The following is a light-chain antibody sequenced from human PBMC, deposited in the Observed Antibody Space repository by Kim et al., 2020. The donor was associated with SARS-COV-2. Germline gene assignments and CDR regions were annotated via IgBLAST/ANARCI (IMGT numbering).Light chain of an antibody. V-gene: IGKV3D-20*01. Sequence: EIVLTQSPATLSLSPGERATLSCGASQSISFNYLTWYQQKPGLAPRLLIYDASSRATGIPDRFSGSGSGTDFTLTISRLEPEDFAVYYFQQYGSSLVTFGQGTRLEIK. CDR1: QSISFNY. CDR2: DAS. CDR3: QQYGSSLVT. J-gene: IGKJ5*01.